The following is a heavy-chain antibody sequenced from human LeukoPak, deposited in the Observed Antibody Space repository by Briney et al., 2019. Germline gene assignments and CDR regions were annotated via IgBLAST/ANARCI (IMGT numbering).Heavy chain of an antibody. J-gene: IGHJ4*02. CDR2: INPNSGGT. Sequence: GASVKVSCKASGYTFTGYYMHWVRQAPGQGLEWMGWINPNSGGTNYAQKFQGRVTMTRDTSISTAYMELSRLRSDDTAVYYCARTFTRYFDWLPYYRGQGTLVTVSS. CDR1: GYTFTGYY. D-gene: IGHD3-9*01. CDR3: ARTFTRYFDWLPYY. V-gene: IGHV1-2*02.